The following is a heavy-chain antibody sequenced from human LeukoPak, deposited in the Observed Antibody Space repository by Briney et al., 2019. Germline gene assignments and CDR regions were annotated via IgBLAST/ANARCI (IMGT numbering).Heavy chain of an antibody. Sequence: SLTLSLTCAISGDSVSSNSAAWNWIRQSPSRGREWLGRTYYRSKWYNDYAVSVKSRITINPDTSKNQFSLQLNSVTPEDTAVYYCARDNWIDREGAFDIWGQGTMVTVSS. CDR3: ARDNWIDREGAFDI. D-gene: IGHD1-1*01. CDR2: TYYRSKWYN. V-gene: IGHV6-1*01. CDR1: GDSVSSNSAA. J-gene: IGHJ3*02.